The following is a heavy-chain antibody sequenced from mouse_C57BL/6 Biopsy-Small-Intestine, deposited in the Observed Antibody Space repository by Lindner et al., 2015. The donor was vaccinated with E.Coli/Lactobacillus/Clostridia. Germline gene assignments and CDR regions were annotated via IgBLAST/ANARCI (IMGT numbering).Heavy chain of an antibody. D-gene: IGHD2-4*01. J-gene: IGHJ4*01. CDR2: IYPGNGDT. V-gene: IGHV1-82*01. CDR3: ARGKDYDAAMDY. CDR1: GYAISNSW. Sequence: VQLQESGPELVXPGASVKISCKASGYAISNSWMHWVKQRPGKGLEWIGRIYPGNGDTNSNGKFKDKATLTADKSSSTAYMQLSSLTSEDSAVYFCARGKDYDAAMDYWGQGTSVTVSS.